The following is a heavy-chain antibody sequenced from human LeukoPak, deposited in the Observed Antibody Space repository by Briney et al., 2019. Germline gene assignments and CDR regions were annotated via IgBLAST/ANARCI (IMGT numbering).Heavy chain of an antibody. CDR3: TRLSAYYYDSSGYSDYYYYMDV. CDR1: GFTFSGSA. V-gene: IGHV3-73*01. D-gene: IGHD3-22*01. CDR2: IRSKANSYAT. J-gene: IGHJ6*03. Sequence: GGSLRLSCAASGFTFSGSAMHWVRQASGKGLEWVGRIRSKANSYATAYAASVKGRFTIPRDDSKNTAYLQMNSLKTEDTAVYYCTRLSAYYYDSSGYSDYYYYMDVWGKGTTVTVSS.